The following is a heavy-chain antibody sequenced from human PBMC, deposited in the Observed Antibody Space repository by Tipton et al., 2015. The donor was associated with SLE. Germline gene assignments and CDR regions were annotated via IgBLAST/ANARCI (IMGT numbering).Heavy chain of an antibody. Sequence: TLSLTCTVSGGSISSGSYYWSWIRQPAGKGLEWIGRIYTSGSTNYSPSLKSRLTISVDTSKNQFSLKLSSVTAADTAVYYCASGAVVSPFDYWGQGTLVTVSS. CDR1: GGSISSGSYY. CDR2: IYTSGST. J-gene: IGHJ4*02. CDR3: ASGAVVSPFDY. V-gene: IGHV4-61*02. D-gene: IGHD4-23*01.